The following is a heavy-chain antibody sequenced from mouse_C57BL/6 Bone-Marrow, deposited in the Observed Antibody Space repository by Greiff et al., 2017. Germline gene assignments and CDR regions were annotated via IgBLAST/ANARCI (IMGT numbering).Heavy chain of an antibody. CDR2: IYPGSGST. CDR3: AFYYFGGFYFDY. J-gene: IGHJ2*01. Sequence: QVQLQQPGAELVKPGASVKMSCKASGYTFTSYWITWVKQRPGQGLEWIGDIYPGSGSTNYNEKFKSKATLTVDTSSSTAYMQLSSLTSEASAVYFCAFYYFGGFYFDYWGQGTTLTVSS. V-gene: IGHV1-55*01. D-gene: IGHD1-1*02. CDR1: GYTFTSYW.